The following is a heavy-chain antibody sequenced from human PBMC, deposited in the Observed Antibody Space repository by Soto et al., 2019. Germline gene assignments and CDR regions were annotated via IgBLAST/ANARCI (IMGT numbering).Heavy chain of an antibody. CDR1: GGSISSGGYS. V-gene: IGHV4-30-2*01. CDR3: ARGYGMDV. CDR2: IYHSGST. J-gene: IGHJ6*02. Sequence: SETLSLTCAVSGGSISSGGYSWTWIRQPPGKGLEWIGYIYHSGSTYYNPSLKSRVTISVDRSKNQCCLKLSSVSAADTAVYYCARGYGMDVWGQGTTVTVSS.